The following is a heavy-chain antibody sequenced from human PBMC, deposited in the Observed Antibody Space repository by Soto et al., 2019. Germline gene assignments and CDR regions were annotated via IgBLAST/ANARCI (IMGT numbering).Heavy chain of an antibody. Sequence: ASVKVSCKASGYTYTSYAMHWVRQAPGQRLEWMGWINAGNGNTKYSQKFQGRVTITRDTSASTAYMELSSLRSEDTAVYYCARARIAAAPGDLGSCEYWGQGNMVIVSS. D-gene: IGHD6-13*01. CDR1: GYTYTSYA. CDR2: INAGNGNT. V-gene: IGHV1-3*01. CDR3: ARARIAAAPGDLGSCEY. J-gene: IGHJ4*02.